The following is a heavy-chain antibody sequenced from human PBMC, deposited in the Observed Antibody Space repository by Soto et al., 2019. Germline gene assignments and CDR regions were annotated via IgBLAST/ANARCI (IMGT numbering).Heavy chain of an antibody. CDR3: ARSADSSSWYYVD. D-gene: IGHD6-13*01. J-gene: IGHJ4*02. CDR2: INHSGST. Sequence: SETLSLTCAVYGGSFSGYYWSWIRQPPGKGLEWIGEINHSGSTNYNPSLKSRVTISVDTSKNQFSLKLSSVTAADTAVYYCARSADSSSWYYVDWGQGTLVTVSS. CDR1: GGSFSGYY. V-gene: IGHV4-34*01.